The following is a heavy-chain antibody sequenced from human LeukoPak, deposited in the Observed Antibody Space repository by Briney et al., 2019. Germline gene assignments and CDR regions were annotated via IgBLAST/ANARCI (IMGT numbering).Heavy chain of an antibody. V-gene: IGHV3-21*01. D-gene: IGHD3-22*01. CDR1: GFTFSNAW. CDR3: ARTSDTSGRLYWYFDL. Sequence: GGSLRLSCAASGFTFSNAWMNWVRQAPGKGLEWVSFISTSSSYIHYADSVKGRFTISRDNAKNSLYLQMNSLRAEDTAVYYCARTSDTSGRLYWYFDLWGRGTLVTVSS. J-gene: IGHJ2*01. CDR2: ISTSSSYI.